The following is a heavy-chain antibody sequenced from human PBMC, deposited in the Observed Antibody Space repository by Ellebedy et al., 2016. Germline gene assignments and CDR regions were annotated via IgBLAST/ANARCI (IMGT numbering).Heavy chain of an antibody. J-gene: IGHJ5*02. D-gene: IGHD2-2*01. CDR2: MNPNSGNT. CDR3: ARVGYCSSTNCYNWFNP. V-gene: IGHV1-2*02. Sequence: ASVKVSCXASGYTFTSYYMHWVRQATGQGLEWMGWMNPNSGNTGYAQKFQGRVTMTRDTSISTAYMELSRLRSDDTAVYYCARVGYCSSTNCYNWFNPWGQGTLVTVSS. CDR1: GYTFTSYY.